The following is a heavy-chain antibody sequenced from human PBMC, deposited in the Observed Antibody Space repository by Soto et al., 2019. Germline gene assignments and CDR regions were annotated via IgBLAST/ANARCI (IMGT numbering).Heavy chain of an antibody. CDR3: ARAEGYYSFDY. J-gene: IGHJ4*02. V-gene: IGHV1-69*13. CDR1: GFTFPYSA. D-gene: IGHD3-22*01. CDR2: IIAVCGTA. Sequence: SSVPVSCKPSGFTFPYSAMQWVRQARGQGLEWMGGIIAVCGTANYAQKFQGRVTITADESTSTAYMELSSLRSEDTAVYYCARAEGYYSFDYWGQGTLVTVSS.